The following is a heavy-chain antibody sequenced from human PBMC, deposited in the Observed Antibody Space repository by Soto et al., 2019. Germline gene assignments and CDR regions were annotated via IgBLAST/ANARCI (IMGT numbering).Heavy chain of an antibody. CDR2: ISYDGSNK. CDR3: AKDKQQLVTLDY. D-gene: IGHD6-13*01. CDR1: GFTFSSYG. V-gene: IGHV3-30*18. Sequence: QVQLVESGGGVVQPGRSLRLSCAASGFTFSSYGMHWVRQAPGKGLEWVAVISYDGSNKYYADSVKGRFTISRDNSKNTLYLQMNSLRAEDTAAYYCAKDKQQLVTLDYWGQGTLVTVSS. J-gene: IGHJ4*02.